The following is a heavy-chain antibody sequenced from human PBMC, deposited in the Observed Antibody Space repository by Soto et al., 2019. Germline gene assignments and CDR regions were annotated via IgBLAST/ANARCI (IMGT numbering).Heavy chain of an antibody. V-gene: IGHV3-23*01. CDR1: GFTFSSYA. D-gene: IGHD2-2*01. CDR3: AKDREDIVVVPAAHPLRNYFDY. Sequence: QPGGSLRLSCAASGFTFSSYAMSWVRQAPGKGLEWVSAISGSGGSTYYADSVKGRFTISRDNSKNTLYLQMNSLRAEDTAVYYCAKDREDIVVVPAAHPLRNYFDYWGQGTLVTVSS. CDR2: ISGSGGST. J-gene: IGHJ4*02.